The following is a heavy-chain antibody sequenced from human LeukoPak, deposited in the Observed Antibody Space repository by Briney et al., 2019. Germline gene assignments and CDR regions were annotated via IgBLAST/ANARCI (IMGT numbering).Heavy chain of an antibody. CDR3: ARATGYSYGYST. Sequence: GGSLRLSCAASGFTFSSYALHWVRQAPGKGLERVAVISYDGSNKYYADSVKGRFTISRDNSKNTLYLQMNSLRAEDTAVYYCARATGYSYGYSTWGQGTLVTVSS. V-gene: IGHV3-30-3*01. CDR1: GFTFSSYA. CDR2: ISYDGSNK. J-gene: IGHJ5*02. D-gene: IGHD5-18*01.